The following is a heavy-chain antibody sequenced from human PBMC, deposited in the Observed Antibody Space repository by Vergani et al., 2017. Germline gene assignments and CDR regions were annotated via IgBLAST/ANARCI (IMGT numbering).Heavy chain of an antibody. Sequence: EKQLVQSGSKTKKPGESLKISCQAFGYIFSNFWIGWVRQRPGRGLEWMGIIYPGDSEVKSNPTFRGQVIFSVDTSVNTAYLQWRSLQASDTATYFCASGGHGSENGGALQLWGQGTNITVSS. CDR3: ASGGHGSENGGALQL. V-gene: IGHV5-51*01. D-gene: IGHD3-10*01. J-gene: IGHJ3*01. CDR2: IYPGDSEV. CDR1: GYIFSNFW.